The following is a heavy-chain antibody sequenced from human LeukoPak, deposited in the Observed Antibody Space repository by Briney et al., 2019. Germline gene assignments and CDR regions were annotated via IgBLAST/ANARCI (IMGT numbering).Heavy chain of an antibody. CDR2: ISGNGGNT. CDR3: AKDLSPGHY. CDR1: GFTFSSYG. Sequence: PGGSLRLSCEASGFTFSSYGMSRVRQAPGKGLEWVSAISGNGGNTYYADSVKGRFTISRDNSKNTLYLQMNSLRAEDTAVYYCAKDLSPGHYWGQGTLVTVSS. V-gene: IGHV3-23*01. J-gene: IGHJ4*02. D-gene: IGHD2/OR15-2a*01.